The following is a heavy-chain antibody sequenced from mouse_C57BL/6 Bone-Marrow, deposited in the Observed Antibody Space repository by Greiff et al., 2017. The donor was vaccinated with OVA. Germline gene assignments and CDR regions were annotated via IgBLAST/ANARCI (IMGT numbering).Heavy chain of an antibody. CDR1: GYAFTNYL. V-gene: IGHV1-54*01. D-gene: IGHD1-1*01. CDR3: ARDYGSSYRFAY. Sequence: VKLMESGAELVRPGTSVKVSCKASGYAFTNYLIEWVKQRPGQGLKWIGVSNPGSGGTNYNEKFKGKATLTADKSSSTAYMQLSSLTSEDSAVYFCARDYGSSYRFAYWGQGTLVTVSA. J-gene: IGHJ3*01. CDR2: SNPGSGGT.